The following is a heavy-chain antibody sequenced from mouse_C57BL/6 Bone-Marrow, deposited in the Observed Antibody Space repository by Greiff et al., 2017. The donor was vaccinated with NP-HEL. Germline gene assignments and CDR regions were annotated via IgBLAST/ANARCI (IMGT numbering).Heavy chain of an antibody. Sequence: QVQLQQPGAELVRPGTSVKLSCKASGYTFTSYWMHWVKQRPGQGLEWIGVIDPSGSYTNYNQKFKGKATLTVDTSSSTAYMQLSSLTSEDSAVYSCARVSTMVKWFAYWGQGTLVTVSA. CDR2: IDPSGSYT. D-gene: IGHD2-2*01. V-gene: IGHV1-59*01. CDR3: ARVSTMVKWFAY. J-gene: IGHJ3*01. CDR1: GYTFTSYW.